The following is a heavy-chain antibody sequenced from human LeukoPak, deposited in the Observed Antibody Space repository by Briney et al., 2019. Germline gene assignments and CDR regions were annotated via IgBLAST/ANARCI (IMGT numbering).Heavy chain of an antibody. Sequence: SETLSLTCTVPGGSISSYYWSWIRQPPGKGLEWIGYIYYSGSTNYNPSLESRVTISVDTSKNQFSLKLSSVTAADTAVYYCARVAVTTDYFDYWGQGTLVTVSS. D-gene: IGHD4-11*01. V-gene: IGHV4-59*01. CDR1: GGSISSYY. CDR3: ARVAVTTDYFDY. CDR2: IYYSGST. J-gene: IGHJ4*02.